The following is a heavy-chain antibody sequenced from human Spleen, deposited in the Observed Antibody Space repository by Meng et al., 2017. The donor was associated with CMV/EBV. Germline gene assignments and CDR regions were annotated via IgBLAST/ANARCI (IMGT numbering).Heavy chain of an antibody. CDR1: GFTFSSYA. D-gene: IGHD2-2*01. J-gene: IGHJ4*02. CDR2: ISGSGGST. Sequence: GESLKISCAASGFTFSSYAMSWVRQAPGKGLEWVSAISGSGGSTYYADSVKGRFTISRDNSKNTLYLQMNSLRVEDTAVYYCAKDHFVCSSCYVDGGGGLDYWGQGTLVTVSS. CDR3: AKDHFVCSSCYVDGGGGLDY. V-gene: IGHV3-23*01.